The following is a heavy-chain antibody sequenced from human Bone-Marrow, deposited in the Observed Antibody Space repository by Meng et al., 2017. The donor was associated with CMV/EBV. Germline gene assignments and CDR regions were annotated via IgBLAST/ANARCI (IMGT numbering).Heavy chain of an antibody. Sequence: SYISSGGYYWSWIRQHPGKGLEWIGYIYYSGSTYYNPSLKSRVTISVDTSKNQFSLKLSSVTAADTAVYYCARESSIAARRGAFDIWGQGTMVTVSS. CDR2: IYYSGST. CDR3: ARESSIAARRGAFDI. J-gene: IGHJ3*02. V-gene: IGHV4-31*02. D-gene: IGHD6-6*01. CDR1: SYISSGGYY.